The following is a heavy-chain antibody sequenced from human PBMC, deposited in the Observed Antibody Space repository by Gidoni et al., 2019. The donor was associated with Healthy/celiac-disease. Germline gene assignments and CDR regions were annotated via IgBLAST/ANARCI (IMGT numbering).Heavy chain of an antibody. Sequence: QVQLVESGGGVVQPGRSLRLSCAASGFTFSSYGMHWVRQAPGKGLEWVAVISYDGSNKYYADSVKGRFTISRDNSKNTLYLQMNSLRAEDTAVYYCAKSFLEWSHYYYYYMDVWGKGTTVTVSS. D-gene: IGHD3-3*02. V-gene: IGHV3-30*18. J-gene: IGHJ6*03. CDR1: GFTFSSYG. CDR3: AKSFLEWSHYYYYYMDV. CDR2: ISYDGSNK.